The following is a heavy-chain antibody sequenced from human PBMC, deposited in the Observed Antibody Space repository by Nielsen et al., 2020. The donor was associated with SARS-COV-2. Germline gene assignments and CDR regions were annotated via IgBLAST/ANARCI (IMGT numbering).Heavy chain of an antibody. CDR2: ISAYNGNT. D-gene: IGHD6-19*01. Sequence: ASVKVSCKASGYTFTSYGISWVRQAPGQGLEWMGWISAYNGNTNYAQKLQGRVTMTTDTSTSTAYMELRSPRSDDTAVYYCARGMWSIAVAGTWRGFDYWGQGTLVTVSS. CDR3: ARGMWSIAVAGTWRGFDY. J-gene: IGHJ4*02. V-gene: IGHV1-18*01. CDR1: GYTFTSYG.